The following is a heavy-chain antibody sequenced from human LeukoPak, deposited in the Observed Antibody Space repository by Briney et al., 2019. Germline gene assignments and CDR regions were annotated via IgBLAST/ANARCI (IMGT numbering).Heavy chain of an antibody. CDR2: ISYDGSNK. V-gene: IGHV3-30*04. CDR1: GFTFSSYA. J-gene: IGHJ3*02. D-gene: IGHD1-14*01. Sequence: PGGSLRLSCAASGFTFSSYAMHWVRQAPGKGLEWVAVISYDGSNKYYADSVKGRFTISRDNSKNTLYLQMNSLRAEDTAVYYCARAKDRADAFGIWGQGTMVTVSS. CDR3: ARAKDRADAFGI.